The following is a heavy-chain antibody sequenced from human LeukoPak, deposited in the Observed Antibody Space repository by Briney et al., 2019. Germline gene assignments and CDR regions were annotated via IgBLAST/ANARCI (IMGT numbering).Heavy chain of an antibody. CDR3: ARLRDGYDADY. V-gene: IGHV4-39*01. CDR2: ISYRGST. Sequence: PSETLSLTCTVSGGSISSSSAYWGWLRQPPGKGLEWIGSISYRGSTYYNPSLKSRVTISVDTSKNQFSLKLSSVTAADTAVHYCARLRDGYDADYWGQGTLVTVSS. D-gene: IGHD5-24*01. CDR1: GGSISSSSAY. J-gene: IGHJ4*02.